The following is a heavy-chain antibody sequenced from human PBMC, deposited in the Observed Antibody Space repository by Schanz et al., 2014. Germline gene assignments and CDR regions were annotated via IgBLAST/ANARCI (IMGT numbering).Heavy chain of an antibody. CDR1: GYTFNTYG. V-gene: IGHV1-18*01. CDR3: ARSGSSNWYFFDY. D-gene: IGHD6-13*01. Sequence: QAQLMQSGPELKRPGASVKVSCTASGYTFNTYGLNRVRQAPGQGLEWMGWINVGNGNMKYSQKFQGRVTITRDTLASTAYMEVSSRRAEDAAVYYWARSGSSNWYFFDYWGQGTLVTVSS. CDR2: INVGNGNM. J-gene: IGHJ4*02.